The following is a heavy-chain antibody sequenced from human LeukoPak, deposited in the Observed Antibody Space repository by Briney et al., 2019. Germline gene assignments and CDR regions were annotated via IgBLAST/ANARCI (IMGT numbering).Heavy chain of an antibody. CDR1: GDIFTSYW. V-gene: IGHV5-51*01. Sequence: GESLKISWKGSGDIFTSYWIGWVRQMPGKGLEWMGIIYPGDSDTRYSPSFQGQVTISADKSISTAYLQWSSLKASDTAMYYCARTGWLQYDAFDIWGQGTMVTVSS. CDR3: ARTGWLQYDAFDI. CDR2: IYPGDSDT. J-gene: IGHJ3*02. D-gene: IGHD5-24*01.